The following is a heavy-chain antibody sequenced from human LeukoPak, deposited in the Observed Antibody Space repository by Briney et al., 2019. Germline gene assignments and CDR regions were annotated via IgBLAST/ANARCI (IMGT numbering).Heavy chain of an antibody. CDR2: IYYSGST. CDR1: GGSISSYY. CDR3: ARGAGRPGSLGYYYGMDV. Sequence: SETLSLTCTVSGGSISSYYWSWIRQPPGKGLEWIGYIYYSGSTNYNPSLKSRVTISVDTSKNQFSLKLSSVTAADTAVYYCARGAGRPGSLGYYYGMDVWGQGTTVTVSS. J-gene: IGHJ6*02. V-gene: IGHV4-59*12. D-gene: IGHD1-14*01.